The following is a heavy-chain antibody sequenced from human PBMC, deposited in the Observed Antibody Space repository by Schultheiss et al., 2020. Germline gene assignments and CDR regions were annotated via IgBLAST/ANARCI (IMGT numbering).Heavy chain of an antibody. D-gene: IGHD5-18*01. CDR2: ISSSSSYT. V-gene: IGHV3-11*05. Sequence: GGSLRLSCAASGFTFSSYAMSWVRQAPGKGLEWVSYISSSSSYTNYADSVKGRFTISRDNAKNSLYLQMNSLRAEDTAVYYCAKALSGYSYAPFDAFDIWGQGTMVTVS. CDR1: GFTFSSYA. CDR3: AKALSGYSYAPFDAFDI. J-gene: IGHJ3*02.